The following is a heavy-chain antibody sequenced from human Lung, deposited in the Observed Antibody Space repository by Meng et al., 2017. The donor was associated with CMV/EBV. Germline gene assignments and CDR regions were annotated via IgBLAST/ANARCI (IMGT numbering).Heavy chain of an antibody. V-gene: IGHV4-4*02. CDR3: ARVGAYCGGDCYHPR. D-gene: IGHD2-21*02. CDR1: GGSLSSRNW. CDR2: IYHSGST. J-gene: IGHJ4*02. Sequence: LQESGQGVVKPSGPLSPTFAVSGGSLSSRNWWSWVRQPPGKGLEWIGEIYHSGSTNYNPSLKSRVTISVDESKNQFSLRLSSVTAADTAVYYCARVGAYCGGDCYHPRWGQGTLVTVSS.